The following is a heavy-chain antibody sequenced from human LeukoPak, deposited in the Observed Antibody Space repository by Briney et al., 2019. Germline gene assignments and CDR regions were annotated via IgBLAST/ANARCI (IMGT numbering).Heavy chain of an antibody. CDR2: INSDGRST. CDR3: ARGGSPPEALGDALNI. J-gene: IGHJ3*02. V-gene: IGHV3-74*01. D-gene: IGHD1-26*01. CDR1: GFTFSNYW. Sequence: PGGSLRLSCAASGFTFSNYWMHWVRQAPGKGLVRVSRINSDGRSTIYADSVKGLFTISRDNAKNTLYLQMNSLRVEDTAVYYCARGGSPPEALGDALNIWGQGTMVTVSS.